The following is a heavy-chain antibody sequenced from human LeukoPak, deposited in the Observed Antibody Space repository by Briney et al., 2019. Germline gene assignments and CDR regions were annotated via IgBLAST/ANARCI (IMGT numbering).Heavy chain of an antibody. CDR2: ISYDGSNK. J-gene: IGHJ3*02. D-gene: IGHD3-22*01. V-gene: IGHV3-30*04. CDR3: AREPYYYDSSGYYIPGGFDI. Sequence: PGGSLRLSCAASGFTFSSYAMHWVRQAPGKGLEWVAVISYDGSNKYYADSVKGRFTISRDNSKNTLYLQMNSLRAEDTAVYYCAREPYYYDSSGYYIPGGFDIWGQGTMVTVSS. CDR1: GFTFSSYA.